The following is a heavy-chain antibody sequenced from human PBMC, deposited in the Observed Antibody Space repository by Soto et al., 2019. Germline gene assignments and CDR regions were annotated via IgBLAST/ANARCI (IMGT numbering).Heavy chain of an antibody. J-gene: IGHJ5*01. CDR2: IYYSGST. Sequence: SETLSLTCSVAGGSIIGGGYYWNWIRQHPGKGLEWIGYIYYSGSTYYNPSLKSRVTISVDTSKNQFSLKLSSVTAADTAVYYCARSIDSWGQGTLVTVSS. CDR3: ARSIDS. V-gene: IGHV4-31*03. CDR1: GGSIIGGGYY.